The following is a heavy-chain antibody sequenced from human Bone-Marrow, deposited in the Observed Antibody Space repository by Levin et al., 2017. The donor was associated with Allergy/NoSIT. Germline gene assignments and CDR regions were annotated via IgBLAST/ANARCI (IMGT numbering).Heavy chain of an antibody. J-gene: IGHJ5*02. CDR2: ISAYNGKA. Sequence: GASVKVSCKASGYIFTNYGLIWVRQAPGQGLEWMGWISAYNGKAIYAQKFQDRAVMTTDTSTGTADMELTSLRSDDTAVYYCARGSSGSPLGNWFDPWGQGTLVTVSS. CDR1: GYIFTNYG. D-gene: IGHD3-10*01. CDR3: ARGSSGSPLGNWFDP. V-gene: IGHV1-18*01.